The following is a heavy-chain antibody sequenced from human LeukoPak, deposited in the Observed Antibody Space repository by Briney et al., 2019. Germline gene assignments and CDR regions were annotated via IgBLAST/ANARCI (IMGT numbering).Heavy chain of an antibody. Sequence: AGGSLEISCKGSGCLFNSYWIGRVRQMPGKGLEWMGIIYPGDSDTRYSPSFQGRVAFSADKSISTAYLQWSSLKASDTAMYYCARGARGDYHQESWFDPWGQGTLVTVSS. D-gene: IGHD4-17*01. CDR1: GCLFNSYW. J-gene: IGHJ5*02. V-gene: IGHV5-51*01. CDR2: IYPGDSDT. CDR3: ARGARGDYHQESWFDP.